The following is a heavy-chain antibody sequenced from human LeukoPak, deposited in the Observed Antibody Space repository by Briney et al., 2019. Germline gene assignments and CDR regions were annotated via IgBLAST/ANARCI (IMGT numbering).Heavy chain of an antibody. J-gene: IGHJ4*02. CDR2: INTDGTYT. D-gene: IGHD5-12*01. Sequence: GGSLRLSCAASGFTFSSYWMHWVRQAPGKGLVWVSRINTDGTYTSYADSVKGRFTISRDNSKNTLYLQMNSLRAEDTAVYYCAKVGRGYSGYDNYWGQGTLVTVSS. V-gene: IGHV3-74*01. CDR3: AKVGRGYSGYDNY. CDR1: GFTFSSYW.